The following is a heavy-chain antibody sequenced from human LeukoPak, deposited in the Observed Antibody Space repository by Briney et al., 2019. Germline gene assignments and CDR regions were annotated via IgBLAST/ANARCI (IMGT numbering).Heavy chain of an antibody. D-gene: IGHD1-26*01. J-gene: IGHJ4*02. Sequence: SETLSLTCTVSGGSISSSSYYWGWIRQPPGKGLEWIGSIYYSGSTYSNPSLQSRVTISVDTSKNQFSLKLSSVTAADTAVYYCARLALQEVGATQTYYLDYWGQGTLVTVSS. CDR3: ARLALQEVGATQTYYLDY. V-gene: IGHV4-39*07. CDR2: IYYSGST. CDR1: GGSISSSSYY.